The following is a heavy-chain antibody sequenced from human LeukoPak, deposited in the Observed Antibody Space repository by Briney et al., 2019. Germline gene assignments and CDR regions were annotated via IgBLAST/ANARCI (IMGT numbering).Heavy chain of an antibody. Sequence: GASVKVSCKASGYTFTSYDINWVRQATGQGLEWMGWMNPNSGNTGYAQKFQGRVTITRSTSISTAYMELSSLRSEDTAVYYCARGLGKAARPRGYYFDYGGQGPRVPVSS. D-gene: IGHD6-6*01. CDR1: GYTFTSYD. V-gene: IGHV1-8*03. J-gene: IGHJ4*02. CDR2: MNPNSGNT. CDR3: ARGLGKAARPRGYYFDY.